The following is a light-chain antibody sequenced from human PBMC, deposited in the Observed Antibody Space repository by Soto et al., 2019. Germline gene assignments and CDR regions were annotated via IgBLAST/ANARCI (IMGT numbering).Light chain of an antibody. CDR1: QSVSNNY. CDR3: QQRHMWPIT. V-gene: IGKV3D-20*02. J-gene: IGKJ5*01. CDR2: DAY. Sequence: EIVLTHSPGTLSLSPGERATLSCRASQSVSNNYLAWYQQKPGQAPRLVIYDAYNRATGIPPRFSGSGSGTDFTLTISSLEPEDSAVYYCQQRHMWPITFGQGTRLEI.